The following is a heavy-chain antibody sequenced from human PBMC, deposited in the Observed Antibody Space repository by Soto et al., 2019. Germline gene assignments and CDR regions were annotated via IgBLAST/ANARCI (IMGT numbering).Heavy chain of an antibody. Sequence: LRLACAASAFIFSGYAMTCVRQAPGKGLEWVSTISRDAANTHYADSVKGRFTISRDNSKNTLYLQMSSLRGEDTALYYCAKDPSTGYADHWGQGTLVTVSS. V-gene: IGHV3-23*01. D-gene: IGHD3-9*01. CDR3: AKDPSTGYADH. CDR1: AFIFSGYA. CDR2: ISRDAANT. J-gene: IGHJ4*02.